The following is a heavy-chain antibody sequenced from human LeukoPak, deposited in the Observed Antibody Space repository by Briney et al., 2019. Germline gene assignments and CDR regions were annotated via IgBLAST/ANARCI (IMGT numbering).Heavy chain of an antibody. CDR1: GYTFTSYY. CDR3: ARVVPYCSSTSCSRGGYYYYYYMGV. V-gene: IGHV1-46*01. CDR2: INPSGGST. Sequence: ASVKVSCKASGYTFTSYYMHWVRQAPGQGLEWMGIINPSGGSTSYAQKFQGRVTMTRDTSISTAYMELSRLRSDDTAVYYCARVVPYCSSTSCSRGGYYYYYYMGVWGKGTTVTVSS. J-gene: IGHJ6*03. D-gene: IGHD2-2*01.